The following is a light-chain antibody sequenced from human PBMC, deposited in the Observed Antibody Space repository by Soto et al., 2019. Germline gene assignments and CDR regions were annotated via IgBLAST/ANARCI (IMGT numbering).Light chain of an antibody. CDR3: SSYTSSSLYV. CDR2: EVS. V-gene: IGLV2-18*02. CDR1: NSDVGSFDR. J-gene: IGLJ1*01. Sequence: QAVVTQPPSVSGSPGQSVTISCTGTNSDVGSFDRVSWYQQPPGTAPKLLMYEVSNRPSGVPHRFSGSKSGDTASLTISGLQAEDEADYYCSSYTSSSLYVFGTGTKLTVL.